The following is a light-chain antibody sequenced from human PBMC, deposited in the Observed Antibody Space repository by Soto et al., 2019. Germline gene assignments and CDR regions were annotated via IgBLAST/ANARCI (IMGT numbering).Light chain of an antibody. J-gene: IGKJ2*01. Sequence: EIVMTQSPATLSVSPGEGATLSCRASQSVSSNLAWYQQKPGQAPRLLVSGASTRATDIPARFSGSGSGKEFTLTISSLQSEDFAVYYCQQYNNWPLYTFGQGTKLEIK. V-gene: IGKV3D-15*01. CDR2: GAS. CDR3: QQYNNWPLYT. CDR1: QSVSSN.